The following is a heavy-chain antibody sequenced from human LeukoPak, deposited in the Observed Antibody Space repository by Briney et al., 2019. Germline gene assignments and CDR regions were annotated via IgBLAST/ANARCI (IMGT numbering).Heavy chain of an antibody. D-gene: IGHD3-10*01. Sequence: SETLSLTCTVSGGSIGSSSYYWSWIRQPPGKGLEWIGEINHSGSTNYNPSLKSRVTISVDTSKNQFSLKLSSVTAADTAVYYCARGRPGGRISMVRGVISRYAMDVWGQGTTVTVSS. V-gene: IGHV4-39*07. J-gene: IGHJ6*02. CDR3: ARGRPGGRISMVRGVISRYAMDV. CDR1: GGSIGSSSYY. CDR2: INHSGST.